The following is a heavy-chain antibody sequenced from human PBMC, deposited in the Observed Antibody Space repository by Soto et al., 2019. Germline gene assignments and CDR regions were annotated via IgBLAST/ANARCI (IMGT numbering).Heavy chain of an antibody. Sequence: QGHLVQSGLEVKKPGASVKVSCKTSGYTFRNYGIAWVRQAPGQGLEWMGWINGYNANTNYAQKFQGRVTMTIDTSATTAYLVLRSLRSDGTAVFYCARGDSPVHFDHWGQGTLVTVST. D-gene: IGHD4-4*01. CDR1: GYTFRNYG. V-gene: IGHV1-18*01. CDR2: INGYNANT. J-gene: IGHJ4*02. CDR3: ARGDSPVHFDH.